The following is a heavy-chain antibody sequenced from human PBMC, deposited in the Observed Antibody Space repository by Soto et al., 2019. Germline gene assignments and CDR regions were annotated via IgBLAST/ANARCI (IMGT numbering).Heavy chain of an antibody. D-gene: IGHD6-19*01. J-gene: IGHJ4*02. V-gene: IGHV1-24*01. Sequence: ASVKVSCKVSGYTLTELSMHWVRQAPGKGLEWMGGFDPEDGETIYAQKFQGRVTMTEDTSTDTAYMELSSLRSEDTAVYYCATVSYSSGWYQLPDYWGQGTLVTVSS. CDR2: FDPEDGET. CDR1: GYTLTELS. CDR3: ATVSYSSGWYQLPDY.